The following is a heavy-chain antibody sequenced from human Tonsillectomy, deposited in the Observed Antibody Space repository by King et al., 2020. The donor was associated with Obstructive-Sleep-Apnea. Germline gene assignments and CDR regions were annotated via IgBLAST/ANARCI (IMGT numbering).Heavy chain of an antibody. J-gene: IGHJ4*02. Sequence: QLVQSGAEVKKPGASVKVSCKASGYTFTGYYIHWVRQAPGHGLEWMGWINPNSGGTNYAQKFQDKVTITRDTSISTAYMELRRLRSDDTAVYYCATVAVATATYFFDYWGQGTLVTVSS. CDR2: INPNSGGT. CDR1: GYTFTGYY. D-gene: IGHD4-17*01. V-gene: IGHV1-2*02. CDR3: ATVAVATATYFFDY.